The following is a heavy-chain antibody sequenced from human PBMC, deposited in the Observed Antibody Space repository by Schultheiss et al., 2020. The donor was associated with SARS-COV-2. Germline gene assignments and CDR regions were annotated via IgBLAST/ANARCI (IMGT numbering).Heavy chain of an antibody. V-gene: IGHV1-18*04. CDR1: GYTFTSYG. CDR2: LTTYNGNT. D-gene: IGHD6-19*01. J-gene: IGHJ4*02. Sequence: ASVKVSCKASGYTFTSYGFTWVRQAPGQGLEWMEWLTTYNGNTNYTQRFQGRVTMTTDTSTSTAYMELRSLRSDDTAVYYCAKYRGWYARPPLLFDYWGQGILVTVSS. CDR3: AKYRGWYARPPLLFDY.